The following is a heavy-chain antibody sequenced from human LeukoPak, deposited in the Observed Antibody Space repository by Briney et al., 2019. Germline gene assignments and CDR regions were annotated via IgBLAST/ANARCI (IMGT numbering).Heavy chain of an antibody. V-gene: IGHV4-38-2*02. CDR1: GYSISNSYY. CDR3: ARDGVGHTVPPPKNFDC. D-gene: IGHD1-26*01. CDR2: IYHSGTT. J-gene: IGHJ4*02. Sequence: SETLSLTCTVSGYSISNSYYWGWIRQPPGKGLEWIGTIYHSGTTYYNPSLKSRVTISVDTSKNQFSLKLSSVTAADTAVYYCARDGVGHTVPPPKNFDCWGQGTLVTVSS.